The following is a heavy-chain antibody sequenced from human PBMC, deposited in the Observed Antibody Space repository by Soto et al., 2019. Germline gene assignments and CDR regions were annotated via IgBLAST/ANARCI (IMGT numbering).Heavy chain of an antibody. CDR1: GGSISSSSYY. CDR3: ASLWFGELLSYYYYGMDV. D-gene: IGHD3-10*01. V-gene: IGHV4-39*01. CDR2: IYYSGST. Sequence: PSEPLSLPCTVSGGSISSSSYYWGWIRQPPGKGLEWIGSIYYSGSTYYNPSLKSRVTISVDTSKNQFSLKLSSVTAADTAVYYCASLWFGELLSYYYYGMDVWGQGTTVTVS. J-gene: IGHJ6*02.